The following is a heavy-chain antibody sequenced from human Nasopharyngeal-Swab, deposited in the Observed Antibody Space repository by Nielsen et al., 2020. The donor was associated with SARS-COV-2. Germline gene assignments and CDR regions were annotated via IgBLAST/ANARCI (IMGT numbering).Heavy chain of an antibody. Sequence: GSLKISCAASGFTFRNHWMSWVRQAPGKGLEWVANIKQDGSENLYADSVKGRFTISRDNARNSLYLQMNRLRAEDTAVHFCARGLYYYDRSGYPDSWGQGSLVTVSS. V-gene: IGHV3-7*01. CDR1: GFTFRNHW. CDR3: ARGLYYYDRSGYPDS. CDR2: IKQDGSEN. D-gene: IGHD3-22*01. J-gene: IGHJ4*02.